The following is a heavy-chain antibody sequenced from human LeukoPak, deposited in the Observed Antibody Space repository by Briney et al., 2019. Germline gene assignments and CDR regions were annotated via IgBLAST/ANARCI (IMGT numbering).Heavy chain of an antibody. CDR2: INHSGST. Sequence: SETLSLTCAVYGGSFSGYYWSWIRQPPGKGLEWIGEINHSGSTNYNPSLKSRVTISVDTSKNQFSLKLSSVTAADTAVYYCARVGYCSSTSCYRGKKYNWFDPWAREPWSPSPQ. J-gene: IGHJ5*02. CDR1: GGSFSGYY. CDR3: ARVGYCSSTSCYRGKKYNWFDP. D-gene: IGHD2-2*02. V-gene: IGHV4-34*01.